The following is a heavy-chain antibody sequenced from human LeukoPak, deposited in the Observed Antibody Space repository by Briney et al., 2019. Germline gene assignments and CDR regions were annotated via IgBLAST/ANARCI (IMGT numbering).Heavy chain of an antibody. CDR3: ARDCRATAYYYYYMDV. D-gene: IGHD5-12*01. CDR1: GFTFSSYS. CDR2: ISSSSSYI. V-gene: IGHV3-21*01. J-gene: IGHJ6*03. Sequence: GGSLRLSCAASGFTFSSYSMNWVRQAPGKGLEWVSSISSSSSYIYYADSVKGRFTISRDNAKNSLYLQMNSLRAEDTAVYYCARDCRATAYYYYYMDVWGKGTTVTVSS.